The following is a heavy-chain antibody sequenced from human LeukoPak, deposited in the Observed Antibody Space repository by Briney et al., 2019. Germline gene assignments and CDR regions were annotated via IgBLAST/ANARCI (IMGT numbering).Heavy chain of an antibody. CDR3: VRDYTVLTGSAMDV. V-gene: IGHV3-53*01. CDR1: GFTVSSNY. Sequence: GGSLRLSCAASGFTVSSNYMSWVRQAPGKGLEWVSLIYSDGDGGSTFYADSVKGRFTISRDNSKNALYLQMYSPRADDTAVYYCVRDYTVLTGSAMDVWGQGTTVTVSS. J-gene: IGHJ6*02. CDR2: IYSDGDGGST. D-gene: IGHD3-9*01.